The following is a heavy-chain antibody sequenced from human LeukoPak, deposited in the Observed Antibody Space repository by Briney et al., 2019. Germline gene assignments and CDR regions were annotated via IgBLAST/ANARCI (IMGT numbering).Heavy chain of an antibody. CDR2: IIPIFGIA. J-gene: IGHJ6*03. D-gene: IGHD6-25*01. CDR3: ARVRYSSDYYYYYVDV. V-gene: IGHV1-69*10. CDR1: GGTFSSYA. Sequence: ASVKVSCKASGGTFSSYAITWVRQAPGQGLEWMGGIIPIFGIAKYAQKFQGRVTIIADKSTSTTYMELNSLRSEDTAVYYCARVRYSSDYYYYYVDVWGKGTTVTVSS.